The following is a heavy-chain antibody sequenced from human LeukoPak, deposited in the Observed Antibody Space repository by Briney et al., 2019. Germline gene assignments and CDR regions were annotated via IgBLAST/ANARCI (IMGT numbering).Heavy chain of an antibody. CDR1: GYTFTGYY. CDR2: INPNNGNT. D-gene: IGHD3-10*01. V-gene: IGHV1-18*04. Sequence: ASVKVSCKASGYTFTGYYMHWVRQAPGQGLEWMGWINPNNGNTNYAQKLQGRVTMTTGTSTSTAYMELRSLRSDDTAVYYCARDRVWFGESPGYFQHWGQSTLVTVSS. J-gene: IGHJ1*01. CDR3: ARDRVWFGESPGYFQH.